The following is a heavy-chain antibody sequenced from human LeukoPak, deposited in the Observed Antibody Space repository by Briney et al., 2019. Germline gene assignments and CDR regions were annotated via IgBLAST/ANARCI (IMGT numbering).Heavy chain of an antibody. CDR2: VKQDGSEK. Sequence: GGSLRLSCAASRFTFSSYWMSWVRQAPGKGLEWVANVKQDGSEKYYVDSVKGRFTISRDNAKNSLYLQMNSLRAEDTAVYYCAREGTGINAFDIWGQGAMVTVSS. CDR1: RFTFSSYW. CDR3: AREGTGINAFDI. J-gene: IGHJ3*02. V-gene: IGHV3-7*01. D-gene: IGHD1-14*01.